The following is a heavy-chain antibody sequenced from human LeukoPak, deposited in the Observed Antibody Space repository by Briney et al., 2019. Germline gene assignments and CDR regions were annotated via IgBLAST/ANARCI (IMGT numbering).Heavy chain of an antibody. CDR2: INHSGST. V-gene: IGHV4-34*01. J-gene: IGHJ4*02. CDR1: GGSFSGYY. D-gene: IGHD1-26*01. Sequence: SETLSLTCAVYGGSFSGYYWSWIRQPPGKGLEWIGEINHSGSTNYNPSLTSRVTISVDTSKNQFSLKLSSVTAADTAVYYCARGDWGGSYWREYYFDYWGQGTLVTVSS. CDR3: ARGDWGGSYWREYYFDY.